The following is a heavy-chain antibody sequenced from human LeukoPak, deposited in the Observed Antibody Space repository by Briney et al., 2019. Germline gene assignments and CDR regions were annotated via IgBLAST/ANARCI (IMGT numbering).Heavy chain of an antibody. Sequence: SGTLSLTCTASGGSISGSYWSWIRQPAGKGLEWIGRMYSSGTTNHNPSLKSRVAMSIDTSRNRFSLKLSSVTAADTAVYYCAKDGANWFGPWGQGTLVTVSS. V-gene: IGHV4-4*07. J-gene: IGHJ5*02. CDR2: MYSSGTT. CDR1: GGSISGSY. D-gene: IGHD3-16*01. CDR3: AKDGANWFGP.